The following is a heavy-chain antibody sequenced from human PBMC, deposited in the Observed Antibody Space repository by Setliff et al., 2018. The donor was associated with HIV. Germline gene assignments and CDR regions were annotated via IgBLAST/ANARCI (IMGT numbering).Heavy chain of an antibody. Sequence: GGSLRLSCAASGFILSRYGMHWVRLAPGKGLVWVAVIWYDANNRNYADSVKGRFTISRDNSKNTLYLQMNSLTAADTAVYFCARASYSSSSYDYYIDVWGKGTTVTVS. CDR1: GFILSRYG. J-gene: IGHJ6*03. V-gene: IGHV3-33*01. CDR3: ARASYSSSSYDYYIDV. CDR2: IWYDANNR. D-gene: IGHD6-6*01.